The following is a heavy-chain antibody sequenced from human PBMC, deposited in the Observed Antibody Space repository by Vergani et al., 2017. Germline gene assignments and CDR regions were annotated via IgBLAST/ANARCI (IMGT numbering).Heavy chain of an antibody. J-gene: IGHJ4*02. CDR2: ISAYNGNT. Sequence: QVQLVQSGAEVKKPGASVKVSCKASGYTFTSYAMHWVRQAPGQGLEWMGWISAYNGNTNYAQKLQGRVTMTTDTSTSTAYMELRSLRSDDTAVYYCASPHCSGGSCYSSFDYWGQGTLVTVSS. D-gene: IGHD2-15*01. CDR3: ASPHCSGGSCYSSFDY. CDR1: GYTFTSYA. V-gene: IGHV1-18*01.